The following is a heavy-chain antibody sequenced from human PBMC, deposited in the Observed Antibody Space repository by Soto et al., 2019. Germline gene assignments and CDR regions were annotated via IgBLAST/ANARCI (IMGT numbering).Heavy chain of an antibody. D-gene: IGHD6-19*01. CDR3: ARWIVAAVAGGAYYSYMDV. CDR1: GYTFTSYG. V-gene: IGHV1-18*01. J-gene: IGHJ6*03. Sequence: ASVKVSCKASGYTFTSYGISWVRQAPGQGLEWMGWISAYNGNTNYAQKLQGRVTMTTDTSTSTAYMELRSLRSDDTAVYYCARWIVAAVAGGAYYSYMDVWGKGTTVTVSS. CDR2: ISAYNGNT.